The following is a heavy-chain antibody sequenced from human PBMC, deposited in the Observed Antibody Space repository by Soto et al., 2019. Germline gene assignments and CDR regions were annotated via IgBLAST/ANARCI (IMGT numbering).Heavy chain of an antibody. D-gene: IGHD5-12*01. CDR1: GITYTTYA. V-gene: IGHV1-3*04. CDR3: ASAISGYVT. J-gene: IGHJ5*02. CDR2: INTGNGNT. Sequence: QVQVVQSGAEVKKPGASVKVSCKASGITYTTYAIHWVRQAPGQGLEWMGWINTGNGNTRYSQRFQGRVTLTTDTSARTAYMDLSSLTSEDTAVYSCASAISGYVTWGQGTLITVPS.